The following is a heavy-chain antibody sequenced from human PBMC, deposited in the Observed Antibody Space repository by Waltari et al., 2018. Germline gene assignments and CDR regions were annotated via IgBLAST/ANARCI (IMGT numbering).Heavy chain of an antibody. CDR2: INDGGIT. J-gene: IGHJ4*02. V-gene: IGHV4-34*01. CDR1: GGPFSGHY. Sequence: QAQLHQWAARLLKPSDTLSRTSGDYGGPFSGHYWTWIRPPPGRGMEWIGEINDGGITNYNPSLKSRVTISVDSTKTQMSLKMNSVAAADTADYDCDWGFGEQGDFWGQGTLVTVSS. D-gene: IGHD3-10*01. CDR3: DWGFGEQGDF.